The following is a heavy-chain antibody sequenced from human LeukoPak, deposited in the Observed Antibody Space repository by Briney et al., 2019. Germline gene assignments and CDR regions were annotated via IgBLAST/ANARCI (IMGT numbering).Heavy chain of an antibody. CDR1: GGTFSSYT. CDR3: ARESSTSFKKDAFDI. D-gene: IGHD2-2*01. V-gene: IGHV1-69*04. J-gene: IGHJ3*02. CDR2: IIPILGIA. Sequence: SVKVSCKASGGTFSSYTISWVRQAPGQGLEWMGRIIPILGIANYAQEFQGRVTITADKSTSTAYMELGSLRSEDTAVYYCARESSTSFKKDAFDIWGQGTMVTVSS.